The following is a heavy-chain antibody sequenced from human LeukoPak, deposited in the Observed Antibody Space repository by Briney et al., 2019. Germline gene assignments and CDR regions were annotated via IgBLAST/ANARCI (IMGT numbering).Heavy chain of an antibody. Sequence: GGSLRLSCAASGFTFSSYAMSWVRQAPGKGLEWVAVISYDGSNKYYADSVKGRFTISRDNSKNTLYLQMNGLRAEDTAVYYCAKDLCSSTSCSFDYWGQGTLVTVSS. D-gene: IGHD2-2*01. CDR3: AKDLCSSTSCSFDY. CDR1: GFTFSSYA. J-gene: IGHJ4*02. CDR2: ISYDGSNK. V-gene: IGHV3-30*18.